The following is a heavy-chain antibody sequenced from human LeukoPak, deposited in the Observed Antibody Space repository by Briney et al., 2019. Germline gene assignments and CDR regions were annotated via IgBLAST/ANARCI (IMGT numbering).Heavy chain of an antibody. J-gene: IGHJ4*02. D-gene: IGHD5-12*01. Sequence: ASVKVSCTASGYTFTSYDINWVRQATGQGLEWMGWMNPNSGSTGYAQKFQGRVTITRNTSISTAYMELSGLRSEDTAVYYCARGRSTGYPYYFEYWGQGVLVTVSS. V-gene: IGHV1-8*03. CDR3: ARGRSTGYPYYFEY. CDR1: GYTFTSYD. CDR2: MNPNSGST.